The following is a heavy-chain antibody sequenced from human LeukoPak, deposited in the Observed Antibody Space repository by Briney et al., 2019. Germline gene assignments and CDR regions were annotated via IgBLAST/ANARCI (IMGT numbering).Heavy chain of an antibody. V-gene: IGHV1-18*01. CDR2: ISAYNGYT. J-gene: IGHJ3*02. CDR3: ATATYSGSYSRDAFDI. Sequence: ASVKVSCKASGYTFTNYGVSWVRQAPGQGLEWMGWISAYNGYTNYAQKFQGRVTMTEDTSTDTAYMELSSLRSEDTAVYYCATATYSGSYSRDAFDIWGQGTMVTVSS. CDR1: GYTFTNYG. D-gene: IGHD1-26*01.